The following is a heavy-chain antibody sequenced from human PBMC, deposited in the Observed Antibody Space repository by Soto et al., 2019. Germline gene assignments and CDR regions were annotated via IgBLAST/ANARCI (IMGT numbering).Heavy chain of an antibody. CDR3: AKEGREEKGYFDL. CDR1: GFTFSSYG. D-gene: IGHD1-26*01. Sequence: QVQLVESGGGVVQPGRSLRLSCAASGFTFSSYGMHWVRQAPGKGLEWVAVISYDGSNKYYADSVKGRFTISRDNSKNTLYLQMNSLRADDTAVYYCAKEGREEKGYFDLWGRGTLVTVSS. J-gene: IGHJ2*01. V-gene: IGHV3-30*18. CDR2: ISYDGSNK.